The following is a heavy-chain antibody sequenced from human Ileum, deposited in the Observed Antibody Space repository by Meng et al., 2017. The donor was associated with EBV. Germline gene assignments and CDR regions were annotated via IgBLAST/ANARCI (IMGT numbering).Heavy chain of an antibody. Sequence: QRPEVGPGVVKPSGPLSLPSLVVGGSISSSICYWGWISQPPGKWLEWIGMIYYSGNTYYNPSLKSRVTISVDTSKTQFYLRLSSVTAADAALYYCARQSDHYYGSGSYYDYWGQGTLVTVSS. CDR1: GGSISSSICY. D-gene: IGHD3-10*01. V-gene: IGHV4-39*01. CDR3: ARQSDHYYGSGSYYDY. J-gene: IGHJ4*02. CDR2: IYYSGNT.